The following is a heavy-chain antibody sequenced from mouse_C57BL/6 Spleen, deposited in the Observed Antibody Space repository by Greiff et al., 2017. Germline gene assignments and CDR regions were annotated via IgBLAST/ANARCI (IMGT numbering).Heavy chain of an antibody. CDR2: ISSGGDYI. V-gene: IGHV5-9-1*02. Sequence: VESGEGLVKPGGSLKLSCAASGFTFSSYAMSWVRQTPEKRLEWVAYISSGGDYIYYADTVKGRFTISRDNARNTLYLQMSSLKSEDTAMYYCTRDDGYYGAYWGQGTLVTVSA. J-gene: IGHJ3*01. CDR1: GFTFSSYA. D-gene: IGHD2-3*01. CDR3: TRDDGYYGAY.